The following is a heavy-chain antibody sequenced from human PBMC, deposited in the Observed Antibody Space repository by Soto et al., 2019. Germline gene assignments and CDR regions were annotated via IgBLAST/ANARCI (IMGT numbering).Heavy chain of an antibody. CDR1: GFSLSTSGVG. D-gene: IGHD3-10*01. V-gene: IGHV2-5*02. Sequence: SGPTLVHPTQTLTLTCTFSGFSLSTSGVGVGWIRQPPGKALEWLALIYWDDDKRYSPSLKSRLTITKDTSKNQVVLTMTNMDPVDTATYYCAHSRVRLWFGDHNWFDPWGQGTLVTVSS. J-gene: IGHJ5*02. CDR2: IYWDDDK. CDR3: AHSRVRLWFGDHNWFDP.